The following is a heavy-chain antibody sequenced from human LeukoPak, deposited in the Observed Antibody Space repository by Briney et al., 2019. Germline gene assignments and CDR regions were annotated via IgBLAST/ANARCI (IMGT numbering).Heavy chain of an antibody. D-gene: IGHD4-23*01. CDR1: GFSFSTHS. V-gene: IGHV3-21*06. J-gene: IGHJ4*02. Sequence: SGGSLRLSCAASGFSFSTHSVNWVRQAPGKGLEWVSSISSGSASIYYATSVKGRFTTSRDNTKNLVYLQLNSLRVEDTAVYFCARGSEAVITPMSDYWGQGTLVAVSS. CDR3: ARGSEAVITPMSDY. CDR2: ISSGSASI.